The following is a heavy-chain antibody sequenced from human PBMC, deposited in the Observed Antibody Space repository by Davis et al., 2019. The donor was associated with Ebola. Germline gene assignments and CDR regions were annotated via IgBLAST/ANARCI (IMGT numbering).Heavy chain of an antibody. Sequence: GESLKISCPASGYTFTTYWIGWLRHMPAKDLEWLWIVHPGDPYSRYSQSFEGQVTISFDKSINTAYLQWSSLQAADTAMYYCARAPAVAERTTFDSWGQGTLVTVSS. CDR3: ARAPAVAERTTFDS. J-gene: IGHJ4*02. CDR1: GYTFTTYW. D-gene: IGHD6-19*01. V-gene: IGHV5-51*01. CDR2: VHPGDPYS.